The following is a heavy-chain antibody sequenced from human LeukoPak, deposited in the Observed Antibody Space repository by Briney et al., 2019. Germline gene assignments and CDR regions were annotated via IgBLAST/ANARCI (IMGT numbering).Heavy chain of an antibody. V-gene: IGHV4-4*07. CDR2: IYTSGST. D-gene: IGHD5-24*01. CDR1: GGSISGYY. Sequence: SETLSLTCTVSGGSISGYYWSWIRQPAGKGLEWIGRIYTSGSTNYNPSLKSRVTMSVDTSKNQFSLKLNSVTAADTAVYYCARHERDASLDHALDIWGQGTMVTV. CDR3: ARHERDASLDHALDI. J-gene: IGHJ3*02.